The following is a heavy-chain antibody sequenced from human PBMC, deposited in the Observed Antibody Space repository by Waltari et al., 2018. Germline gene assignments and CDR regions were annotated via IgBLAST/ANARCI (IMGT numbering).Heavy chain of an antibody. CDR2: IYYSGST. V-gene: IGHV4-59*01. J-gene: IGHJ5*02. CDR1: GGSISSYY. Sequence: QVQLQESGPGLVKPSETQSLTCTVSGGSISSYYWSWIRQPPGKGLEWIGYIYYSGSTNYNPSLKSRVTISVDTSKNQFSLKLSSVTAADTAVYYCARAGYDFWSGYRNWFDPWGQGTLVTVSS. CDR3: ARAGYDFWSGYRNWFDP. D-gene: IGHD3-3*01.